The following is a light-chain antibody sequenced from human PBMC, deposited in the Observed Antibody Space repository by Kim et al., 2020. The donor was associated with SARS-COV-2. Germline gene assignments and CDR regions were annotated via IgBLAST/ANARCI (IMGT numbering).Light chain of an antibody. CDR1: QSVLYSCTNKND. J-gene: IGKJ2*01. V-gene: IGKV4-1*01. CDR2: WAS. Sequence: ATINCKSSQSVLYSCTNKNDLAWYQQKPGQPPNLLIYWASTRESGVPDRFSGSGSGTDFTLTISSLQAEDVAVYYCQQYYSTLYTFGQGTKLEI. CDR3: QQYYSTLYT.